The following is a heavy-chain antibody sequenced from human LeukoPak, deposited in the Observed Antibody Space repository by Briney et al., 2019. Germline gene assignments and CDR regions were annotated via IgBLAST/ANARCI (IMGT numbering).Heavy chain of an antibody. Sequence: GGSLRLSCAASGFTFSTYAMGWVRQAPGKGLEWVSSIKGGGGDPFYADSVKGRFTISRDNSKSTLFLQLNSLRADDTAVYYCAKGGHDFNPFYWWGQGTLVTVSP. D-gene: IGHD2-21*02. CDR1: GFTFSTYA. CDR3: AKGGHDFNPFYW. V-gene: IGHV3-23*01. J-gene: IGHJ4*02. CDR2: IKGGGGDP.